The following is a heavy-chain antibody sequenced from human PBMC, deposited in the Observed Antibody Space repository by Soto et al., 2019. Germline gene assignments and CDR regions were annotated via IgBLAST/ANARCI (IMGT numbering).Heavy chain of an antibody. J-gene: IGHJ4*02. CDR3: ARDPGYSYGYN. D-gene: IGHD5-18*01. CDR2: INAGNGNT. Sequence: QVQLVQSGAEVKKPGASVKVSCKASGYPFTSCPMDWVRQAPGQRLEWMGWINAGNGNTKYSQKFQGRVTITRDTSASTAYMELSSLRSEDTAVYYCARDPGYSYGYNWGQGTLVTVSS. V-gene: IGHV1-3*01. CDR1: GYPFTSCP.